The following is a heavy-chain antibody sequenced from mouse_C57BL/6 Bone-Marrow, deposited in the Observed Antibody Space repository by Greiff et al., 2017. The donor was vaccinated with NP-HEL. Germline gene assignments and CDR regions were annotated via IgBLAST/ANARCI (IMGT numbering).Heavy chain of an antibody. CDR2: ISSGGSYT. CDR3: ARPYDYGVAWFAY. CDR1: GFTFSSYG. Sequence: EVQVVESGGDLVKPGGSLKLSCAASGFTFSSYGMSWVRQTPDKRLEWVATISSGGSYTYYPDSVKGRFTISRDNAKNTLYLQMSSLKSEDTAMYYGARPYDYGVAWFAYWGQGTLVTVSA. J-gene: IGHJ3*01. D-gene: IGHD2-4*01. V-gene: IGHV5-6*01.